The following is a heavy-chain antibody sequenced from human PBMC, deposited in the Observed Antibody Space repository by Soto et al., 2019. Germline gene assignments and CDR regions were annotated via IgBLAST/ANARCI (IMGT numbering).Heavy chain of an antibody. J-gene: IGHJ6*02. CDR1: GFTFSSYG. V-gene: IGHV3-30*03. D-gene: IGHD3-16*02. CDR2: ISYDGSNK. Sequence: PGGFLRLSCAASGFTFSSYGMHWVRQAPGKGLEWVAVISYDGSNKYYADSVKGRFTISRDNSKNTLYLQMNSLRAEDTAVYYCATGAWGSYRLLYYYGMDVWGQGTTVTVSS. CDR3: ATGAWGSYRLLYYYGMDV.